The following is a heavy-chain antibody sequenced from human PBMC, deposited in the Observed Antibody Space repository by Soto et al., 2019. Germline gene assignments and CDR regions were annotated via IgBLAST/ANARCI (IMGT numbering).Heavy chain of an antibody. CDR1: VLTFSIYG. J-gene: IGHJ5*01. Sequence: WGALLLACAASVLTFSIYGMNWLRQAPGKGLEWVASISSSTSYVYYADSVKGRFSTSRDNAKNILYLEMYALRSEDTAIYYCARDPSEGRVGNWFESWGQGTLVTVSS. CDR3: ARDPSEGRVGNWFES. CDR2: ISSSTSYV. V-gene: IGHV3-21*06.